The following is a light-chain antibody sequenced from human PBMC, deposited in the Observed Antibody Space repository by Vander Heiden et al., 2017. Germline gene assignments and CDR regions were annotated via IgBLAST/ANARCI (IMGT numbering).Light chain of an antibody. J-gene: IGKJ1*01. V-gene: IGKV3-15*01. CDR2: GAS. CDR1: QSVSRN. CDR3: QQDNNWLRT. Sequence: EIVMTQSPATLSVSPVERATLSCRASQSVSRNLAWYQQQPGKAPRLLIYGASTRATGIPARFSGSGSGTEFTLTISSLQSEDFAVYYCQQDNNWLRTFGQGTKVEIK.